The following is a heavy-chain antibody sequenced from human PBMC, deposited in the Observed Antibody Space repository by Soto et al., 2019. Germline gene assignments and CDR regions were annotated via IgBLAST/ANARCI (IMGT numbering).Heavy chain of an antibody. Sequence: TLSLTCTVSGGSISSSSYYWGWIRQPPGKGLEWIGSIYYSGSTYYNPSLKSRVTISVDTSKNQFSLKLSSVTAADTAVYYCARRIAAAGLKSTWFDPWGQGTLVTVSS. D-gene: IGHD6-13*01. CDR3: ARRIAAAGLKSTWFDP. CDR2: IYYSGST. J-gene: IGHJ5*02. CDR1: GGSISSSSYY. V-gene: IGHV4-39*01.